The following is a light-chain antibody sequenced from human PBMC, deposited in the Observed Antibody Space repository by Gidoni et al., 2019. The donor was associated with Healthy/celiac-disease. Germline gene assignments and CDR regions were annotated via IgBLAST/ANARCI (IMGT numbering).Light chain of an antibody. CDR3: QSYDSSLSGSEV. CDR2: GNT. V-gene: IGLV1-40*01. J-gene: IGLJ3*02. CDR1: SSNIGAGYD. Sequence: QSVLTQPPSVSGAPGQRVTISCTGRSSNIGAGYDVHWYQQLPGTAPNLLIYGNTNRPSGVPDRFSGSKSGTSASLAITGLQAEDEADYYCQSYDSSLSGSEVFGGGTKLTVL.